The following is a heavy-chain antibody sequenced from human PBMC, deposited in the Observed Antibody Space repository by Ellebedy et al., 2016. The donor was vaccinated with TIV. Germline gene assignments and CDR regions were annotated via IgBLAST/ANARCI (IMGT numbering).Heavy chain of an antibody. CDR3: ARPTSYYYDSSGYYSLAY. CDR2: IYPYNGDT. J-gene: IGHJ4*02. CDR1: GYTFTSYG. D-gene: IGHD3-22*01. V-gene: IGHV1-18*01. Sequence: ASVKVSXKTSGYTFTSYGLTWVRQAPGQGLEWMGWIYPYNGDTNYAQNLQGRVTMTTDTSTGTAYMELRSLRSDDTAVYYCARPTSYYYDSSGYYSLAYWGQGTLVTVSS.